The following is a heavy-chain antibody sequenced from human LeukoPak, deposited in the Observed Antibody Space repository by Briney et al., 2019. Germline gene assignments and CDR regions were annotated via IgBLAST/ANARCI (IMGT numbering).Heavy chain of an antibody. J-gene: IGHJ5*02. Sequence: ASVKVSCKASGYTFTGYYMHWVRQAPGQGLEWMGWINPNGGGTNYAQKFQGRVTMTRDTSISTAYMELSRLRSDDTAVYYCAQTSCYTCWFDPWGQGTLVTVSS. CDR2: INPNGGGT. D-gene: IGHD2-2*02. CDR1: GYTFTGYY. V-gene: IGHV1-2*02. CDR3: AQTSCYTCWFDP.